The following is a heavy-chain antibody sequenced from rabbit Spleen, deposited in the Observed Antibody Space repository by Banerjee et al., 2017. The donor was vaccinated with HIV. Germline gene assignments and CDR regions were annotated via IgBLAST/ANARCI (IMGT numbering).Heavy chain of an antibody. V-gene: IGHV1S7*01. CDR1: GFDFSSYY. CDR3: AREGSGQVLFNL. J-gene: IGHJ4*01. D-gene: IGHD4-1*01. Sequence: LLVESGGGLVQPGGSLKLSCKASGFDFSSYYMSWVRQAPGKGLEWIGYIDPVFGITYYASWVNGRFTISSHNAQNTLYLQLNSLTVADTATYFCAREGSGQVLFNLWGQGTLVTVS. CDR2: IDPVFGIT.